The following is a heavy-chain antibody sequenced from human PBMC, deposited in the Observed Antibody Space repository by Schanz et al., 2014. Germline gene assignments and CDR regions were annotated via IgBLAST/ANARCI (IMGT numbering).Heavy chain of an antibody. D-gene: IGHD5-12*01. J-gene: IGHJ3*01. CDR1: GFSVSTNY. CDR3: ARDGGRDGYNLAFDV. V-gene: IGHV3-53*01. Sequence: VQLVESGGSVVQPGGSLRLSCAVSGFSVSTNYMSWARQAPGKGLEWISSLYINAGSTRYADSVKGRFFISRDSSKNTLFLQMNSLRADDTAIYFCARDGGRDGYNLAFDVWGQGTLVTVSS. CDR2: LYINAGST.